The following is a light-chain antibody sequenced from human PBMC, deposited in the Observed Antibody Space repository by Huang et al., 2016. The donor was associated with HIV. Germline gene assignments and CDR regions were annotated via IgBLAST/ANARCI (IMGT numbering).Light chain of an antibody. CDR1: QTGGSTY. J-gene: IGKJ2*01. CDR2: GAS. V-gene: IGKV3-20*01. Sequence: EIVLTQPPATLSLSPGDRATLSCRASQTGGSTYLAWYQQKPGQSPRLLIYGASRRASGIPDRCSGSGCGTDFTLTISRLEPEDFAVYYCQQYITSPETFGQGTKLEI. CDR3: QQYITSPET.